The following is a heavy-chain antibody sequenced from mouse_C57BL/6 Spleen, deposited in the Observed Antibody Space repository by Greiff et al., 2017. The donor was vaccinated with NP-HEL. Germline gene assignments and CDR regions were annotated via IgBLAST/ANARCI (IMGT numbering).Heavy chain of an antibody. D-gene: IGHD1-1*01. CDR3: ARIYGDWYFDV. CDR1: GFTFSDYG. Sequence: EVQRVESGGGLVKPGGSLKLSCAASGFTFSDYGMHWVRQAPEKGLEWVAYISSGSSTIYYADTVKGRFTLSRANAKNTLFLQMTSLRSADTAMYYCARIYGDWYFDVGGTGTTVTVSS. V-gene: IGHV5-17*01. J-gene: IGHJ1*03. CDR2: ISSGSSTI.